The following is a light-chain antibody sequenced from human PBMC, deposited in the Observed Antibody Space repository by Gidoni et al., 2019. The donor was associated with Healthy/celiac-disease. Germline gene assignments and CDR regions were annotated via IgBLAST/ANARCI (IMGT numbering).Light chain of an antibody. CDR2: GAS. CDR1: QCVSSN. CDR3: QHRT. J-gene: IGKJ2*02. V-gene: IGKV3-15*01. Sequence: IVMAQSPATLSVSPGGRATLSCRASQCVSSNLAWYQQQPVQAPRLLIYGASIRATCSPARFSGSVSVTEFTLTISSLQSEDFALDYCQHRTFGPGTKLDIK.